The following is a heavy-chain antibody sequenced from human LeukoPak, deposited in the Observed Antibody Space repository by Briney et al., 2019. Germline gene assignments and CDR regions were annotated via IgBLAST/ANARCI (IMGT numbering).Heavy chain of an antibody. J-gene: IGHJ6*03. CDR3: AKTRSSSSHYFYFMDV. Sequence: GGSLRLSCAAAGITFSRSAMTWVRQAPGKGQEWVASLSGTRDSRGAICADSVKGRFTISRDDSKSTLFLRMNRLTAEDTAIYYCAKTRSSSSHYFYFMDVWAKGVMVTVSS. D-gene: IGHD6-6*01. CDR2: LSGTRDSRGA. CDR1: GITFSRSA. V-gene: IGHV3-23*01.